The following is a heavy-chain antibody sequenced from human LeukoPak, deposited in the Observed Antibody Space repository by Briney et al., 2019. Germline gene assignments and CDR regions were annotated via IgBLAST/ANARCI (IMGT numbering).Heavy chain of an antibody. D-gene: IGHD3-10*01. Sequence: SCKASGYSFSSYGMSWVRQAPGKGLEWVSAISGSGGSTYYADSVKGRFTISRDNSKNTLYLQMNSLRAEDTAVYYCAKLGDVWFGELLFDYWGQGTLVTVSS. CDR2: ISGSGGST. CDR1: GYSFSSYG. V-gene: IGHV3-23*01. CDR3: AKLGDVWFGELLFDY. J-gene: IGHJ4*02.